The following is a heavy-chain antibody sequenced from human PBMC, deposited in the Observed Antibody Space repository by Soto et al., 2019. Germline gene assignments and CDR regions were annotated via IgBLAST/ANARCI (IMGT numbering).Heavy chain of an antibody. CDR2: ISGSGGST. V-gene: IGHV3-23*01. CDR3: AKGIVVDITGNYYYYGMDV. J-gene: IGHJ6*02. Sequence: PGGSLRLSCAASGFTFSSYAMSWVRQAPGKGLEWVSAISGSGGSTYYADSVKGRFTISRDNSKNTLYLQMNSLRAEDTAVYYCAKGIVVDITGNYYYYGMDVWGQGTTVTVSS. CDR1: GFTFSSYA. D-gene: IGHD3-22*01.